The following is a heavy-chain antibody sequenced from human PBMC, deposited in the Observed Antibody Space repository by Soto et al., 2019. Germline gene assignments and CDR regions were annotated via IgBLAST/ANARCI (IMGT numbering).Heavy chain of an antibody. CDR1: GFTFSSYE. V-gene: IGHV3-48*03. D-gene: IGHD5-12*01. CDR2: ISSSGSTI. Sequence: PGGSLRLSCAASGFTFSSYEMNWVRQAPGKGLECVSYISSSGSTIYYADSVKGRFTISRDNAKNSLYLQMNSLRAEDTAVYYCARARAQWLPTDYWGQGTLVTVYS. CDR3: ARARAQWLPTDY. J-gene: IGHJ4*02.